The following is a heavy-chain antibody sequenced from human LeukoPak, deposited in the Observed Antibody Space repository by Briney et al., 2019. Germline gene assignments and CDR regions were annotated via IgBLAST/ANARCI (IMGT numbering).Heavy chain of an antibody. CDR1: GFIVSSYW. CDR3: ATDKIVGATYFDY. Sequence: GRSLRLSCAASGFIVSSYWMRWVRQAPGKGLGWVANRKQDVSEILYVDSVKGRFTISRDNTKNSLYLQMNSLRAEDTAVYYCATDKIVGATYFDYWGQGTLVTVSS. V-gene: IGHV3-7*01. CDR2: RKQDVSEI. J-gene: IGHJ4*02. D-gene: IGHD1-26*01.